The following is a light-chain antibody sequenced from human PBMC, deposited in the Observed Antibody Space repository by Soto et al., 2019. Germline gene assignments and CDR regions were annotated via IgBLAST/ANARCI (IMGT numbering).Light chain of an antibody. CDR1: NIGRKS. CDR2: DDR. J-gene: IGLJ1*01. CDR3: QVWDSVTDPNYV. V-gene: IGLV3-21*02. Sequence: SYELTQPPSVSVAPGQSARITCGGDNIGRKSVHWYQQKPGQAPVLVVFDDRDRPSGIPERFSGSNSENTATLTISRVEAGDEADYYCQVWDSVTDPNYVFGPGTKLTGL.